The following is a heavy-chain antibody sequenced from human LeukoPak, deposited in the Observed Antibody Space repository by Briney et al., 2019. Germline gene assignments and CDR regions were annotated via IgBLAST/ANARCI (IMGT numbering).Heavy chain of an antibody. V-gene: IGHV1-46*01. CDR3: ARGNWNPKAAFDI. CDR2: INPSGGST. CDR1: GYTFTSYY. Sequence: ASVKVSCKASGYTFTSYYKHWVRQAPGQGLEWMGIINPSGGSTSYAQKFQGRVTMTRDTSTSTVYMELSSLRSDDTAVYYCARGNWNPKAAFDIWGQGTMVTVSS. J-gene: IGHJ3*02. D-gene: IGHD1-20*01.